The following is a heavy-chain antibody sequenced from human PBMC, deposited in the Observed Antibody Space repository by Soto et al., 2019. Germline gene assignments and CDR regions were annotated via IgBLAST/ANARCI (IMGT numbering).Heavy chain of an antibody. V-gene: IGHV3-11*01. CDR1: GFTFSDYY. J-gene: IGHJ5*02. Sequence: QVQLVESGGGLVKPGGSLRLSCAASGFTFSDYYMSWIRQAPGKGLEWVSYIISSGSTIYYADSVKGRFTISRDNAKNSLYLQMNSLRAEDTAVYYCARERGSYYDFWSGYHSRWFDPWGQGTLVTVSS. CDR3: ARERGSYYDFWSGYHSRWFDP. CDR2: IISSGSTI. D-gene: IGHD3-3*01.